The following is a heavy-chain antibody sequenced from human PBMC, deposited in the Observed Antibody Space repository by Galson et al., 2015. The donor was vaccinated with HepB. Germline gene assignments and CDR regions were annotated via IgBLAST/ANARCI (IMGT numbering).Heavy chain of an antibody. CDR2: VSGYDGSA. CDR3: ARDSRLELHLNNYFSYGMDI. D-gene: IGHD5-24*01. Sequence: SVKVSCKASGYDFNKYGLSWVRQAPGQGLEWLGWVSGYDGSANYSPKFRGRVTMTTQTSTGTAYLEVRSLTSDDTAVYYCARDSRLELHLNNYFSYGMDIWGQGTAVTVS. V-gene: IGHV1-18*01. J-gene: IGHJ6*02. CDR1: GYDFNKYG.